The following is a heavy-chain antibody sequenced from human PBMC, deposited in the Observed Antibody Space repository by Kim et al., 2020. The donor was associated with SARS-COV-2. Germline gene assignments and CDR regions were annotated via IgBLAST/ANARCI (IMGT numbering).Heavy chain of an antibody. Sequence: NTNYEQKRQGRVTLTTDTSTSTAYMELRSLRSDATAVYYCARDGKGWFDPWGQGTLVTVSS. CDR2: NT. CDR3: ARDGKGWFDP. J-gene: IGHJ5*02. D-gene: IGHD2-15*01. V-gene: IGHV1-18*01.